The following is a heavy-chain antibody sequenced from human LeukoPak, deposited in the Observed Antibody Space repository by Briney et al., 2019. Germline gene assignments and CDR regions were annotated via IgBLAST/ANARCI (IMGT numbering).Heavy chain of an antibody. CDR2: IYYSGST. D-gene: IGHD1-26*01. Sequence: PSETLSLTCTVSGGSISSSSYYWGWIRQPPGKGLEWIGSIYYSGSTYYNPSLKSRVTISVDTSKNQFSLKLSSVTAADTAVYYCAKGAYSGSYSEEYYFDYWGQGTLVTVSS. V-gene: IGHV4-39*01. CDR3: AKGAYSGSYSEEYYFDY. CDR1: GGSISSSSYY. J-gene: IGHJ4*02.